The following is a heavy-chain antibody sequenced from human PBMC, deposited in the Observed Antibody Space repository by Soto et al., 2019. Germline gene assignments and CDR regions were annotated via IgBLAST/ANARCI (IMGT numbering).Heavy chain of an antibody. CDR2: IRNKANSYST. CDR3: ARIRLGSYELKYFDY. J-gene: IGHJ4*02. V-gene: IGHV3-72*01. Sequence: EVQLVESGGGLVQPGGSLRLSCAASGFTFSDHYVDWVRQAPGKGLEWVARIRNKANSYSTEYAASAKGRFTISRDDSKHLGYLQTSSLKTEDTAVYYCARIRLGSYELKYFDYWGQGTLVTVSS. D-gene: IGHD1-26*01. CDR1: GFTFSDHY.